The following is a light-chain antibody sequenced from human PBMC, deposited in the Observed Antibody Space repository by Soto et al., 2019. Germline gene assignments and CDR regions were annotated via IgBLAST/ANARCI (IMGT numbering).Light chain of an antibody. Sequence: DTVMTQSPPSLPVTPGEPASIACRSSQSLLHSNGDTYLEWYLQKPGQSPQLLIYLRSLRAGGVTDRLSGGGSGTDFTPKIRRVEDEDVGVYYCKQALQSPRTFGQGTKVEIK. CDR3: KQALQSPRT. V-gene: IGKV2-28*01. CDR1: QSLLHSNGDTY. J-gene: IGKJ1*01. CDR2: LRS.